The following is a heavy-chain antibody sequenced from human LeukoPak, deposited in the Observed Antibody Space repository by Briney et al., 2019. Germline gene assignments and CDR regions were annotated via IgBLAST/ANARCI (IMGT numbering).Heavy chain of an antibody. CDR3: AKRMVRGNTFDY. CDR1: GFTFSDYY. CDR2: ISSSGSTI. V-gene: IGHV3-11*01. D-gene: IGHD3-10*01. Sequence: GGSPRLSCAASGFTFSDYYMSWIRQAPGKGLEWVSYISSSGSTIYYADSVKGRFTISRDNAKNSLYLQMNSLRAEDTAVYYCAKRMVRGNTFDYWGQGTLVTVSS. J-gene: IGHJ4*02.